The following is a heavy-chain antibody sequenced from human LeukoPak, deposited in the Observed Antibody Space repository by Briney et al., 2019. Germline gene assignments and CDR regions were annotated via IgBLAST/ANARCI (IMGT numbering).Heavy chain of an antibody. CDR3: ARQCHGTTLRYYYYYGMDV. Sequence: SETLSLTCAVYGGSFSGYYWSWIRQPPGKGLEWIGEINHSGSTNYNPSLKSRVTISVDTSKNQFSLKLSSVTAADTAVYYCARQCHGTTLRYYYYYGMDVWGQGTTVTVSS. CDR1: GGSFSGYY. D-gene: IGHD1-7*01. CDR2: INHSGST. V-gene: IGHV4-34*01. J-gene: IGHJ6*02.